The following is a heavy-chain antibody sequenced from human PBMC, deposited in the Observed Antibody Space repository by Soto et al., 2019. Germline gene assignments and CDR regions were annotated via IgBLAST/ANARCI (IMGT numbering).Heavy chain of an antibody. Sequence: SETLSLTCAVSGGSISSGGYSWSWIRQPPGKGLEWIGYIYHSGSTYYNPSLKSRVTISVDRSKNQFSLKLSSVTAADTAVYYCARGAPVVNEHWGQGTLVHVSS. CDR3: ARGAPVVNEH. J-gene: IGHJ4*02. D-gene: IGHD3-22*01. CDR2: IYHSGST. CDR1: GGSISSGGYS. V-gene: IGHV4-30-2*01.